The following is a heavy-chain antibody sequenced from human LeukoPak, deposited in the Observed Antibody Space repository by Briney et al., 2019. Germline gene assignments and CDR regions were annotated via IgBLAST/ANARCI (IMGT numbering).Heavy chain of an antibody. CDR3: ARDDKGGYCSGGSCRADAFDI. D-gene: IGHD2-15*01. Sequence: GGSLRLSCAASGFTFSSYSMNWVRQAPGKGLEWVSSISSSSSYIYYADSVKGRFTISRDNAKNSLYLQMNSLRAEDTAVYYCARDDKGGYCSGGSCRADAFDIWGQGTMVTVSS. CDR2: ISSSSSYI. V-gene: IGHV3-21*01. CDR1: GFTFSSYS. J-gene: IGHJ3*02.